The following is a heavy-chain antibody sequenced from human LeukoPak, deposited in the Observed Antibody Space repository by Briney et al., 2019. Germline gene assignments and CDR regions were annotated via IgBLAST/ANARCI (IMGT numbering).Heavy chain of an antibody. CDR1: GYSFTSYW. Sequence: GEPLKISCQGSGYSFTSYWSGWVRQMPGKGLEWMGVIYPGDSDTRYSPSFQGQVTISADKSISTAYLQWSSLKASDTAMYYCARGSYDSSGPGGYFDYWGQGTLVTVSS. J-gene: IGHJ4*02. CDR2: IYPGDSDT. CDR3: ARGSYDSSGPGGYFDY. V-gene: IGHV5-51*01. D-gene: IGHD3-22*01.